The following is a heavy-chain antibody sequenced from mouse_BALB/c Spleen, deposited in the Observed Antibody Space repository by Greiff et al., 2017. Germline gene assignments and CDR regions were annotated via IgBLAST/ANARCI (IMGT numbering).Heavy chain of an antibody. D-gene: IGHD2-1*01. CDR1: GYSITSGYY. Sequence: EVQLVESGPGLVKPSQSLSLTCSVTGYSITSGYYWNWIRQFPGNKLEWMGYISYDGSNNYNPSLKNRISITRDTSKNQFFLKLNSVTTEDTATYYCARERRGYGNYVGHWYFDVWGAGTTVTVSS. V-gene: IGHV3-6*02. CDR2: ISYDGSN. J-gene: IGHJ1*01. CDR3: ARERRGYGNYVGHWYFDV.